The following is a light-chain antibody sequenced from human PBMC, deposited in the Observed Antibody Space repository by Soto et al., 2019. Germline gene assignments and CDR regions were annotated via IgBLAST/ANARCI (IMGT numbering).Light chain of an antibody. CDR2: DAS. V-gene: IGKV3-11*01. CDR3: QQRSNWPLT. Sequence: EIVLTQSPATLSLSPGERSTLSCRASQSVSSYLAWYQQKPGQAPRLLIYDASNRATGIPARFSGSGSGTDFTLTISSLEPEDFAVYYCQQRSNWPLTLGGGTKGDIK. CDR1: QSVSSY. J-gene: IGKJ4*01.